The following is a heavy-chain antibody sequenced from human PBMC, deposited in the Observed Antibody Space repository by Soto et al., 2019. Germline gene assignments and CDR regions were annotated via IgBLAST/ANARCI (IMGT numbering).Heavy chain of an antibody. CDR1: GGSISSSSYY. J-gene: IGHJ6*01. CDR2: IYYTGST. D-gene: IGHD3-3*01. Sequence: LSLTCTVYGGSISSSSYYWGWIRQPPGKGLEWIGSIYYTGSTYHNPSLKSRVTISIDRSKNHFSLKLSSVTAADTAVYYCARLHPYIYFYGFDVWG. CDR3: ARLHPYIYFYGFDV. V-gene: IGHV4-39*02.